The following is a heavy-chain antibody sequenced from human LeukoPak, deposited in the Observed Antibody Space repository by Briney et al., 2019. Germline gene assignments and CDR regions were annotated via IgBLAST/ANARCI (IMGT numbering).Heavy chain of an antibody. V-gene: IGHV1-2*02. D-gene: IGHD3-10*01. CDR3: ARVWGTLWFGELREPYYFDY. Sequence: ASVKVSCKASGYTFTGYYMHWVRQAPGQGLEWMGWINPNSGGTNYAQKFQGRVTMTRDTSISTAYMELSRPRSDDTAVYYCARVWGTLWFGELREPYYFDYWGQGTLVTVSS. CDR2: INPNSGGT. CDR1: GYTFTGYY. J-gene: IGHJ4*02.